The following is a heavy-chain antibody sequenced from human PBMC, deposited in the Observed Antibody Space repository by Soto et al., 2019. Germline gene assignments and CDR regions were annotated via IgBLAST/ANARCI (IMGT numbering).Heavy chain of an antibody. CDR1: GGTFSSYA. V-gene: IGHV1-69*06. D-gene: IGHD6-13*01. Sequence: QVQLVQSGAEVKKPGSSVKVSCKASGGTFSSYAISWVRQAPGQGLEWMGGIIPIFGTTNYAQKLQGRVTMTTDTSTSTAYMELRSLRSDDTAVYYCARDTPGIAAAGETFFDYWGQGTLVTVSS. J-gene: IGHJ4*02. CDR3: ARDTPGIAAAGETFFDY. CDR2: IIPIFGTT.